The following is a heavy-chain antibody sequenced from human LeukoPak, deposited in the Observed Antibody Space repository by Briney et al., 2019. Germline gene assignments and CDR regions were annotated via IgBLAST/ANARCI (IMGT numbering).Heavy chain of an antibody. CDR3: ARAGYCGGDCYLNWFDP. D-gene: IGHD2-21*02. CDR1: GGSISSGGYY. J-gene: IGHJ5*02. Sequence: SQTLSLTCTVSGGSISSGGYYWSWIRQHPGKGLEWIGYIYYSGSTYYNPSLKSRVTISVDTSKNQFSLKLSSVTAADTAVYYYARAGYCGGDCYLNWFDPWGQGTLVTVSS. CDR2: IYYSGST. V-gene: IGHV4-31*03.